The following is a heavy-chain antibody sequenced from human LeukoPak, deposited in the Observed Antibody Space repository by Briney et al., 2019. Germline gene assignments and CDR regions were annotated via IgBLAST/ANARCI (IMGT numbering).Heavy chain of an antibody. J-gene: IGHJ5*02. Sequence: ASVTVSCKASGYTFSNYYIHWVRQAPGQGLEWMGKINPSGGRTVYAQKFQGRVTVTRDTSTSTVYMDLSSLRSEDTAVYYCATSRYSSGNWFDPWGQGTLVTVSS. CDR3: ATSRYSSGNWFDP. D-gene: IGHD6-19*01. CDR1: GYTFSNYY. CDR2: INPSGGRT. V-gene: IGHV1-46*01.